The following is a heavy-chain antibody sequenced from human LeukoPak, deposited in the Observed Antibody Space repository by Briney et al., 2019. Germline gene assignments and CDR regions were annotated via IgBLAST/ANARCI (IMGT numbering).Heavy chain of an antibody. CDR1: GFTFSSYW. D-gene: IGHD4-17*01. J-gene: IGHJ4*02. CDR2: IKSDGSST. Sequence: PGGFLRLSCAASGFTFSSYWMHWVRQAPGKGLVWVSRIKSDGSSTHYADSVKGRFTISRDNSKNTLYLQMNSLRAEDTAVYYCASNYGDEYYFDYWGQGTLVTVSS. V-gene: IGHV3-74*01. CDR3: ASNYGDEYYFDY.